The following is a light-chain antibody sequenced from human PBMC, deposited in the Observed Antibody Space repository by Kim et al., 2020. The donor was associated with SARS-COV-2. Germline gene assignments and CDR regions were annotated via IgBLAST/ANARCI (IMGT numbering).Light chain of an antibody. CDR1: SLRNYY. Sequence: SYELTQDPAVSVALGQTVRITCQGDSLRNYYASWYQQKPGQAPVVVIYGKNNRPSGIPDRFSGSSSGNTASLTITGAQAEDEADYYCNSRDSSGNHLVFGGGTQLTVL. CDR2: GKN. CDR3: NSRDSSGNHLV. V-gene: IGLV3-19*01. J-gene: IGLJ2*01.